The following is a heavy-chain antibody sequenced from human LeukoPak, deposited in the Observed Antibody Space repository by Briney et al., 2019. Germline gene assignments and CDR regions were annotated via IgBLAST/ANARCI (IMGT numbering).Heavy chain of an antibody. CDR3: ARKFGL. CDR1: GFTFGGYG. CDR2: IAYDGSRA. Sequence: GGSLRLSCAGSGFTFGGYGMHWFRQTPGKGLEWVAVIAYDGSRAFYADSVKGRFTISRDNSKNTMSVQMDDLRAEDTAVYYCARKFGLWGQGTLVTVSS. D-gene: IGHD3-16*01. V-gene: IGHV3-33*01. J-gene: IGHJ4*02.